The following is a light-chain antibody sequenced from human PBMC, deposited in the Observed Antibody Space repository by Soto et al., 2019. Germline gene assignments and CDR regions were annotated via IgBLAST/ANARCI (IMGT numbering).Light chain of an antibody. J-gene: IGLJ2*01. CDR1: SSDVGGYDY. V-gene: IGLV2-14*01. Sequence: QSVQTQPASVSGSPGQSITISCTGSSSDVGGYDYVSWYQQHPGKAPKLMIYDVSNRPSGVSNRFSGSKSANTASLTISGLQAEDEADYYCSSYSSSSTLFGGGTKLTVL. CDR3: SSYSSSSTL. CDR2: DVS.